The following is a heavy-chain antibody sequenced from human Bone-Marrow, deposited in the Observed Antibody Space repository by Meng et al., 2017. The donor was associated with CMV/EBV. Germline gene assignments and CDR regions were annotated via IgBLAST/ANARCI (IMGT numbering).Heavy chain of an antibody. CDR2: ISESDGST. D-gene: IGHD3-10*01. CDR1: GFTFRKFG. J-gene: IGHJ4*02. CDR3: VKDRGVLSLRGSGSETCRFFDS. V-gene: IGHV3-23*01. Sequence: GESLKISCVMSGFTFRKFGMHWVRQAPGQGLEWVSTISESDGSTDYADFVKGRFTISRDNSKNILYLEMNSLRADDAAVYYCVKDRGVLSLRGSGSETCRFFDSWGQGTLVTVSS.